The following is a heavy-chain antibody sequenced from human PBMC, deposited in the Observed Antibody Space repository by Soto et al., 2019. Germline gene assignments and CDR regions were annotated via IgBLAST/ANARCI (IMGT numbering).Heavy chain of an antibody. CDR1: GGSFSGYY. D-gene: IGHD3-10*01. CDR3: ARPKGPSGSYANWFDP. J-gene: IGHJ5*02. CDR2: INHSGST. V-gene: IGHV4-34*01. Sequence: KPSETLSLTCAVYGGSFSGYYWSWIRQPPGKGLEWIGEINHSGSTNYNPSLKSRVTISVDTSKNQFSLKLSSVTAADTAVYYCARPKGPSGSYANWFDPWGQGTLVTVSS.